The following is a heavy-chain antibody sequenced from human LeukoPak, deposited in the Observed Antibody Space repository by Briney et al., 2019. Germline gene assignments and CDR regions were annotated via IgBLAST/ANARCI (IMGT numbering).Heavy chain of an antibody. D-gene: IGHD3-22*01. V-gene: IGHV3-23*01. CDR1: GFTFSNYA. Sequence: GGSLRLSCAASGFTFSNYAMHWVRQAPGQGLEWVSVISSSGGSIDYADSVKGRFSVSRDNSKNTLYLQMNSLRADDTAVYFCAKPRESSGYFDVFDIWGQGTLVTVSS. CDR2: ISSSGGSI. CDR3: AKPRESSGYFDVFDI. J-gene: IGHJ3*02.